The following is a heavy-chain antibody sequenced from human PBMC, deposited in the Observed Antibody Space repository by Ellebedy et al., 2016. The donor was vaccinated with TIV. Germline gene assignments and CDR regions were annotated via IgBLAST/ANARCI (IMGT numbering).Heavy chain of an antibody. D-gene: IGHD4-17*01. CDR2: IYQDGSDQ. Sequence: PGGSLRLSCAASGFSFRSYWMSWVRQAPGKGLEWVANIYQDGSDQNYVDSVKGRFTISRDNANNLLFLQMNSLRAEDTAVYYCARRGSYGDYAVQVNSWFDPWGRGTLVTVSS. CDR3: ARRGSYGDYAVQVNSWFDP. V-gene: IGHV3-7*01. J-gene: IGHJ5*02. CDR1: GFSFRSYW.